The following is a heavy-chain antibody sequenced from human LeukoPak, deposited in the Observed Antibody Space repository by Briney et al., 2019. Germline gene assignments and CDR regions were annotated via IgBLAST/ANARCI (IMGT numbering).Heavy chain of an antibody. D-gene: IGHD5-18*01. CDR1: GFTFSSYG. Sequence: PGRSLRLSCAASGFTFSSYGMHWVRQAPGKGLEWVAVISYDGSNKYYADSVKGRFTISRDNSKNTLYLQMNSLRAEDTAVYYCAKSYSYDFFDAFDIWGQGTMVTVSS. J-gene: IGHJ3*02. CDR3: AKSYSYDFFDAFDI. CDR2: ISYDGSNK. V-gene: IGHV3-30*18.